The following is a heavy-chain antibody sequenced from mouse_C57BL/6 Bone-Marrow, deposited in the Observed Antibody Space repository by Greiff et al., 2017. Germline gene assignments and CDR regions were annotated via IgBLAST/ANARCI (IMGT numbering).Heavy chain of an antibody. CDR3: AREGSSGYEFAY. D-gene: IGHD3-2*02. Sequence: QVQLQQSGAELVKPGASVKLSCKASGYTFTSYWMQWVKQRPGQGLEWIGEIDPSDSYTNYNQKFKGKATLTVDTSSSTAYMQLSSLTSEDSAVYYCAREGSSGYEFAYWGQGTLVTVSA. V-gene: IGHV1-50*01. J-gene: IGHJ3*01. CDR2: IDPSDSYT. CDR1: GYTFTSYW.